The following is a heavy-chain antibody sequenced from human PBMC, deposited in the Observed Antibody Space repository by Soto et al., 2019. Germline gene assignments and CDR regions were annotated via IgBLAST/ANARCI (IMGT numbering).Heavy chain of an antibody. CDR1: GGSISSGGYY. V-gene: IGHV4-31*03. CDR3: AREINRYYYGSGSYDGGDWFDP. CDR2: IYYSGST. D-gene: IGHD3-10*01. J-gene: IGHJ5*02. Sequence: QVQLQESGPGLVKPSQTLSLTCTVSGGSISSGGYYWSWIRQHPGKGMEWIGYIYYSGSTYYNPSLKSRVTISVDTFKNQFSLKLSSVTAADTAVYYWAREINRYYYGSGSYDGGDWFDPWGQGTLVTVSS.